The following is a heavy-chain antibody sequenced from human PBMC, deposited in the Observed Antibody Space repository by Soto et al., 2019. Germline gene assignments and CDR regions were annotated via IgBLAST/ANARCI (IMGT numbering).Heavy chain of an antibody. D-gene: IGHD3-22*01. CDR2: IYYSGST. V-gene: IGHV4-39*01. J-gene: IGHJ4*02. CDR3: ARQKVRYDSSGYYFDY. CDR1: GGSISSSSYY. Sequence: SETLSLTCTVSGGSISSSSYYWGWIRQPPGKGLEWIGSIYYSGSTYYNPSLKSRVTISVDTSKNLFSLKLSSVTAAYTAVYYCARQKVRYDSSGYYFDYWGQGTLVTVSS.